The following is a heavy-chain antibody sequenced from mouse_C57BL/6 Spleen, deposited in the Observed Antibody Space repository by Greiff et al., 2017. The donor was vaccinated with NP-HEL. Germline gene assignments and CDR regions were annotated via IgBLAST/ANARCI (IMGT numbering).Heavy chain of an antibody. CDR3: AREDYGSSYGYFDV. J-gene: IGHJ1*03. CDR2: INPSNGGT. V-gene: IGHV1-53*01. CDR1: GYTFTSYW. D-gene: IGHD1-1*01. Sequence: VQLQQPGTELVKPGASVKLSCKASGYTFTSYWMHWVKQRPGQGLEWIGNINPSNGGTNYNEKFKSKATLTVDKSSSTAYMQHSLTSEDSAVYYCAREDYGSSYGYFDVWGTGTTVTVSS.